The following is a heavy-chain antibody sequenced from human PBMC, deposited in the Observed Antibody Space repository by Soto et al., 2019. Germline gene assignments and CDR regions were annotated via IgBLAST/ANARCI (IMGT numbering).Heavy chain of an antibody. CDR2: MNTNSGNT. V-gene: IGHV1-8*01. D-gene: IGHD3-22*01. J-gene: IGHJ4*02. CDR3: ARGPYYDSSGYYYSFDY. CDR1: GYTFTSYD. Sequence: QVQLVQSGAEVKKPGASVKVSCKASGYTFTSYDINWVRQATGQVLEWMGWMNTNSGNTGYAQKFQGRVTMTRNTSISTAYMELSSLRSEDTAVYYCARGPYYDSSGYYYSFDYWGQGTLVTVSS.